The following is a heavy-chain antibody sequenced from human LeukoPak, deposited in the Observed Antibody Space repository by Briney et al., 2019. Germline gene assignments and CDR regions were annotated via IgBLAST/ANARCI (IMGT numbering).Heavy chain of an antibody. CDR3: ARPAWGWFDP. J-gene: IGHJ5*02. Sequence: PSETLSLTCTVSGGSISSSSYYWGWIRQPPGKGLEWIGSIYYSGSTYYNPSLKSRVTISVDTSKNQFSLKLSSVTTADTAVYYCARPAWGWFDPWGQGTLVTVSS. D-gene: IGHD3-16*01. CDR2: IYYSGST. CDR1: GGSISSSSYY. V-gene: IGHV4-39*07.